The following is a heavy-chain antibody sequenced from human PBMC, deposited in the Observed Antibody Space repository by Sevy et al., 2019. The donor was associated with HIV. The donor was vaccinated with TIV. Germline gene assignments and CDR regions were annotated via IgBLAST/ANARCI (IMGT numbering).Heavy chain of an antibody. D-gene: IGHD6-19*01. CDR3: ARHQIAVAGEVWFDP. CDR2: IYPGDSDT. J-gene: IGHJ5*02. Sequence: GESLKISCKGPGYSFTSYWIGWVRQMPGKGLEWMGIIYPGDSDTRYSPSFQGQVTISADKSISSAYLQWSSLKASDTAMYYCARHQIAVAGEVWFDPWGQGTLVTVSS. V-gene: IGHV5-51*01. CDR1: GYSFTSYW.